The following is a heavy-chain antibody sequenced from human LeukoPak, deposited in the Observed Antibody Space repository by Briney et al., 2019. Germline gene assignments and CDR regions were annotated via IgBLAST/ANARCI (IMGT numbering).Heavy chain of an antibody. V-gene: IGHV7-4-1*02. CDR3: ARGLRVVPLDY. J-gene: IGHJ4*02. D-gene: IGHD2-8*02. CDR1: GYTFTGYY. Sequence: GASVKVSCKASGYTFTGYYMHWVRQAPGQGLEWMGWINTNTGNPTYAQGFTGRFVFSLDTSVSTAYLQISSLKAEDTAVYYCARGLRVVPLDYWGQGTLVTVSS. CDR2: INTNTGNP.